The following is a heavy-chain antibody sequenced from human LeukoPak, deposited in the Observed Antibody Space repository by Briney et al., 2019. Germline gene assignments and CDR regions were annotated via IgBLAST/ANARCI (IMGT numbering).Heavy chain of an antibody. CDR3: AMTYDSSDYYPFDY. Sequence: GGSLRLSCSASGXAFSRYAMHWVPQAPGKGQECFSGISDNGRSTCYADAVKGRFTISRDNSKNTLYLQMSSLRPEDTAVYYCAMTYDSSDYYPFDYWGQGTLVTVSS. V-gene: IGHV3-64D*06. J-gene: IGHJ4*02. D-gene: IGHD3-22*01. CDR1: GXAFSRYA. CDR2: ISDNGRST.